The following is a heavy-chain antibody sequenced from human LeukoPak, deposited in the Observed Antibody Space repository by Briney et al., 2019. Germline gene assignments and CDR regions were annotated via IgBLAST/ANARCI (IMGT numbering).Heavy chain of an antibody. CDR1: GFTFSSYG. Sequence: PGGSLRLSCAASGFTFSSYGMTWVRQAPGKGLEWVSTIGTSAGSTSYADSVKGRFTISRDNSKNTLYLQMNSLRAEDTAVYYCAKGHHYYDSSGYKGAFDYWGQGTLVTVSS. CDR2: IGTSAGST. D-gene: IGHD3-22*01. J-gene: IGHJ4*02. CDR3: AKGHHYYDSSGYKGAFDY. V-gene: IGHV3-23*01.